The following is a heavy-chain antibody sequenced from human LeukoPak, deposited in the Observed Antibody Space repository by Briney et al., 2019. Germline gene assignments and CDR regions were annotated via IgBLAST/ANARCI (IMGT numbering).Heavy chain of an antibody. Sequence: TGGSLRLSCAASRVIFSDFDMKWVRQAPGKGLEWISYISNSGASTYYADSVKGRFTVSRDNAKNSMFLRMNTLRADDTAVYYCGRERGHSYVYSGYYDQWGQGILVTVSS. J-gene: IGHJ4*02. V-gene: IGHV3-48*03. CDR2: ISNSGAST. CDR1: RVIFSDFD. D-gene: IGHD3-16*01. CDR3: GRERGHSYVYSGYYDQ.